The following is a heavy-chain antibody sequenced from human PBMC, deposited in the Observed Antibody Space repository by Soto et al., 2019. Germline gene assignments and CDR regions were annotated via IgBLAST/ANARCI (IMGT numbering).Heavy chain of an antibody. CDR2: INAGNGNT. V-gene: IGHV1-3*01. CDR3: ARGGRAAAGTDY. J-gene: IGHJ4*02. Sequence: QVQLVQPGAEVKKPGASVKVSCKASGYTFTSYAMHWVRQAPGQRLEWMGWINAGNGNTKYSQKFQGRVTITRDTSASTAYMELSSLRSEDTAVYYCARGGRAAAGTDYWGQGTLVTVSS. CDR1: GYTFTSYA. D-gene: IGHD6-13*01.